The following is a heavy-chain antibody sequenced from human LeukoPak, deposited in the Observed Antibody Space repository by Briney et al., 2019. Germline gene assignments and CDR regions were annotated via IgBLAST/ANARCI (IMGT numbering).Heavy chain of an antibody. CDR1: GFTFSSYS. CDR2: ISSSSSYI. D-gene: IGHD2-2*01. V-gene: IGHV3-21*01. Sequence: GGSLRLSCAASGFTFSSYSMNWVRQAPGKGLEWVSSISSSSSYIYYADSVKGRFTISRDNAKNSLYLQMNSMRAEDTAVYYCARDLPYCSSTSCYYYGMDVWGQGTTVTVSS. J-gene: IGHJ6*02. CDR3: ARDLPYCSSTSCYYYGMDV.